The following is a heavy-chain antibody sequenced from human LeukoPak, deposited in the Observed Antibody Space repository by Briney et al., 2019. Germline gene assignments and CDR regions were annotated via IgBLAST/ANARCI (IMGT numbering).Heavy chain of an antibody. CDR1: GYTITSYA. J-gene: IGHJ4*02. CDR2: INSDNGNT. Sequence: GASVKVSCKASGYTITSYAIHWVRQAPGQRLEWMGWINSDNGNTKYSQKFQGRVTITGDASASTAYMELSSLRSEDTAVFYCARTGSSRWHGDHYYFDYWGQGTLVTVSS. CDR3: ARTGSSRWHGDHYYFDY. D-gene: IGHD6-13*01. V-gene: IGHV1-3*04.